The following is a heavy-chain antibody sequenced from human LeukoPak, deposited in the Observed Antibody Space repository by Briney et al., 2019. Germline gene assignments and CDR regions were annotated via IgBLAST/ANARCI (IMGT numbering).Heavy chain of an antibody. J-gene: IGHJ4*02. Sequence: SETLSLTCTVSGGSISSSSYYWGWIRQPPGKGLEWIGYIYYSGSTNYNPSLKSRVTISVDTSKNQFSLKLSSVTAADTAVYYCARGDAFGEFDYWGQGTLVTVSS. V-gene: IGHV4-61*05. CDR1: GGSISSSSYY. CDR2: IYYSGST. CDR3: ARGDAFGEFDY. D-gene: IGHD3-10*01.